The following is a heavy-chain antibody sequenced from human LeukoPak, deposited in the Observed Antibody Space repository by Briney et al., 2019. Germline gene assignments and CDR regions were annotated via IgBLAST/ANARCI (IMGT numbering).Heavy chain of an antibody. V-gene: IGHV3-23*03. CDR3: ARRYCSSTSCYAFDI. CDR1: GFTFSSYA. Sequence: GGSLRLSCAASGFTFSSYAMSWVRQAPGKGLEWVSVIYSGGSTYYADSVKGRFTISRDNAKTSLYLQMNSLRAEDTAVYYCARRYCSSTSCYAFDIWGQGTMVTVSS. J-gene: IGHJ3*02. CDR2: IYSGGST. D-gene: IGHD2-2*01.